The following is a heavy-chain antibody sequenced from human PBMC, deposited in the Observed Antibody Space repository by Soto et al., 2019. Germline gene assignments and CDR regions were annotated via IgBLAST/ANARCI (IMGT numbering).Heavy chain of an antibody. CDR2: INPIFGTA. CDR1: GGTFSSYA. Sequence: GASVKVSCKASGGTFSSYAISWVRQAPGQGLEWMGGINPIFGTANYAQKFQGRVTMTRNDSTSTAYMELSSLRSEDTAVYYCARRSIAARLLIYWGKGTLVTVS. V-gene: IGHV1-69*05. J-gene: IGHJ4*02. CDR3: ARRSIAARLLIY. D-gene: IGHD6-6*01.